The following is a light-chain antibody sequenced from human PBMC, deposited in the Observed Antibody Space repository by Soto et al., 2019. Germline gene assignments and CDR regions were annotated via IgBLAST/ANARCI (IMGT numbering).Light chain of an antibody. V-gene: IGKV3-15*01. CDR1: QSISSK. J-gene: IGKJ4*01. CDR2: RAS. CDR3: QEYNNWHPIT. Sequence: EILITQSPATLSVSPGERATLSCRASQSISSKVAWYQQKPGQAPRLLIYRASTRATGVPARFSGSGSGTEFTLTISSLQSEDFAVYYCQEYNNWHPITFGGGTKVDIK.